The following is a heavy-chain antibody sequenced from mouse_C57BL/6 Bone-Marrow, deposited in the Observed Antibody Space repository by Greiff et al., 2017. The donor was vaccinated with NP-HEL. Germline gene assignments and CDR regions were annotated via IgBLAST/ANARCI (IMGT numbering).Heavy chain of an antibody. V-gene: IGHV5-6*02. CDR1: GFTFSSYG. Sequence: EVKLMESGGDLVKPGGSLKLSCAASGFTFSSYGMSWVRQTPDKRLEWVATLSSGGSYTYYPDSVKGRFTISRDNAKNTLYLQMSSLKSEYTAMYSCARRITTLAGFAYWGQGTLVTVSA. CDR3: ARRITTLAGFAY. D-gene: IGHD1-1*01. CDR2: LSSGGSYT. J-gene: IGHJ3*01.